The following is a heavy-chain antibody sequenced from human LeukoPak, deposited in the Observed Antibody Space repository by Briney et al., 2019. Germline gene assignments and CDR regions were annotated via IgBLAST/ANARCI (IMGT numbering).Heavy chain of an antibody. CDR3: ARDLYGPGVQYYFDY. CDR2: IYYSGST. CDR1: GGSISSSSYY. V-gene: IGHV4-39*07. Sequence: PSETLSLTCTVSGGSISSSSYYWGWIRQPPGKGLEWIGSIYYSGSTYYNPSLKSRVTISVDTSKNQFSLKLSSVTAADTAVYYCARDLYGPGVQYYFDYWGQGTLVTVSS. D-gene: IGHD2/OR15-2a*01. J-gene: IGHJ4*02.